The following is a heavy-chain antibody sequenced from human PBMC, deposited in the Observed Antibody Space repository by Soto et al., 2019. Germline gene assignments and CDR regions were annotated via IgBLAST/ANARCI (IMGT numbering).Heavy chain of an antibody. V-gene: IGHV4-59*01. Sequence: PSETLSLTSTVSGDAISSYYWSWIRPPPGKGLEWIGYIDYSGSTNYNPSLKSRGTISVDTSKNQFSLKLSSVTAADTAVYYCARGATGWVDPWGQGTLVTVSS. CDR1: GDAISSYY. D-gene: IGHD2-15*01. CDR2: IDYSGST. J-gene: IGHJ5*02. CDR3: ARGATGWVDP.